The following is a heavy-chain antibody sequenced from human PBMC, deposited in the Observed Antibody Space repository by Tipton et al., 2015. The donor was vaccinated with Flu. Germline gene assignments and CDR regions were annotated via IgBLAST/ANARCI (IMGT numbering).Heavy chain of an antibody. CDR2: ISSSSSYI. J-gene: IGHJ4*02. V-gene: IGHV3-21*01. CDR1: GFTFSSYS. Sequence: SLRLSCAASGFTFSSYSMNWVRQAPGKGLEWVSSISSSSSYIYYADSVKGRFTISRDNAKNSLYLQMNSLRAEDTAVYYCARTRITMIVGCFDYWGQGTLVTVSS. CDR3: ARTRITMIVGCFDY. D-gene: IGHD3-22*01.